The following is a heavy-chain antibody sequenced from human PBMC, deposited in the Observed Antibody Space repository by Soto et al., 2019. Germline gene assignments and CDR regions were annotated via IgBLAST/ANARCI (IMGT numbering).Heavy chain of an antibody. Sequence: QMQLVQSGPEVKKPGTSVKVSCRTSGFIFTNSAIQWVRQARGQRLEWTGRIVVGSGHTDHAQKFRGRVAFTRDTSKGSVYMEMTSLRYDDTAIYYCSAEVVAGGLVWGQGSLVTVSS. CDR1: GFIFTNSA. J-gene: IGHJ4*02. CDR2: IVVGSGHT. V-gene: IGHV1-58*02. D-gene: IGHD6-19*01. CDR3: SAEVVAGGLV.